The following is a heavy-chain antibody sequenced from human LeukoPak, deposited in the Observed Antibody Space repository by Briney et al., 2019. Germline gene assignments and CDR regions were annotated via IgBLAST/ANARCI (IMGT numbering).Heavy chain of an antibody. CDR1: GGSISSSSYY. J-gene: IGHJ4*02. CDR2: IYYSGST. V-gene: IGHV4-39*07. D-gene: IGHD6-6*01. Sequence: SETLSLTCTVSGGSISSSSYYWGWIRQPPGKGLEWIGSIYYSGSTYYNPSLKSRVTISVDTSKNQFSLKLSSVTAADTAVYYCARDVADLAARTSFDYWGQGTLVTVSS. CDR3: ARDVADLAARTSFDY.